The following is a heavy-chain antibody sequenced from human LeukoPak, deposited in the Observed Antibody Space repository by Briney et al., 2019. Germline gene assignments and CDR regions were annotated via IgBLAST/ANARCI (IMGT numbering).Heavy chain of an antibody. J-gene: IGHJ6*02. Sequence: PGGSLRLSCAASGFTFSTYTMNWVRQAPGKGLEWVSSISTSSSYIYYADSVKDRFTISRDNSKNTLYLQMNSLRAEDTAVYYCARGPSSGWYYYGMDVWGQGTTVTVSS. V-gene: IGHV3-21*04. CDR1: GFTFSTYT. CDR2: ISTSSSYI. CDR3: ARGPSSGWYYYGMDV. D-gene: IGHD6-19*01.